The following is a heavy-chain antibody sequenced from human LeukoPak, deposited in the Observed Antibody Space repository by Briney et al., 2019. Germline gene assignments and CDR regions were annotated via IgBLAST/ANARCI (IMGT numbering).Heavy chain of an antibody. D-gene: IGHD2-21*02. CDR2: ISSSGSTI. CDR1: GFTFSSYE. Sequence: HGGSLRLSCAASGFTFSSYEMNWVRQAPGKGLERVSYISSSGSTIYYADSVKGRFTISRDNAKNSLYLQMNSLRAEDTAVYYCASFGDFQDYWGQGTLFSVSS. CDR3: ASFGDFQDY. V-gene: IGHV3-48*03. J-gene: IGHJ4*02.